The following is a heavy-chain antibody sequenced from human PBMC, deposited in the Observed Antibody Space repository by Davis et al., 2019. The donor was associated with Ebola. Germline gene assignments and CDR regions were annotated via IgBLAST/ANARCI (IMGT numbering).Heavy chain of an antibody. J-gene: IGHJ6*02. D-gene: IGHD6-19*01. CDR1: GFTFSSYG. V-gene: IGHV3-30*18. CDR3: AKGTQPRYSSGWSSTHYYYGMDV. CDR2: ISYDGSNK. Sequence: GESLKISCAASGFTFSSYGMHWVRQAPGKGLEWVAAISYDGSNKYYADSVKGRFTISRDNSKNTLYLQMNSLRAEDTAVYYCAKGTQPRYSSGWSSTHYYYGMDVWGQGTTVTVSS.